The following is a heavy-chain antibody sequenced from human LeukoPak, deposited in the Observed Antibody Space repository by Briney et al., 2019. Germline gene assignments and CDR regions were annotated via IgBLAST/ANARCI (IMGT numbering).Heavy chain of an antibody. Sequence: ASVKVSCKASGYTFTSYYMHWVRQAPGQGLEWMGIINPSGGSTSYAQKFQGRVTMTRDMSTSTVYMELNSLRAEDTAVYYCAKDPGYSSSWYSLLDYWGQGTLVTVSS. D-gene: IGHD6-13*01. J-gene: IGHJ4*02. CDR3: AKDPGYSSSWYSLLDY. V-gene: IGHV1-46*01. CDR2: INPSGGST. CDR1: GYTFTSYY.